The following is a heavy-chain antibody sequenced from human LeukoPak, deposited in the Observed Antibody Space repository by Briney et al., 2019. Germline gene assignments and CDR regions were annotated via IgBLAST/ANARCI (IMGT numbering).Heavy chain of an antibody. D-gene: IGHD3-9*01. CDR2: ISSSGSTI. CDR1: GFTVSSYY. CDR3: ARGVSERSFDWLGLVS. J-gene: IGHJ4*02. Sequence: GGSLRLSCAASGFTVSSYYMNWVRQAPGKGLEWVSYISSSGSTIYYADSVKGRFTISRDNAKNSLYLQMNSLRAEDTAVYYCARGVSERSFDWLGLVSWGQGDLVTVSP. V-gene: IGHV3-48*03.